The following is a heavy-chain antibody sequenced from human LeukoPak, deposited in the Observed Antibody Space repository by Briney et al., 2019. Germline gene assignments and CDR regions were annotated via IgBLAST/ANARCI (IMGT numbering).Heavy chain of an antibody. CDR1: GYTFTGYY. D-gene: IGHD3-10*01. CDR3: ARGAKYYGSGSYWPDY. Sequence: ASVKVSCKASGYTFTGYYMHWVRQAPGHGLEWMGRINPNSGGTNYAQKFQGRVTMTRDTSISTAYMELSRLRSDDTAVYYCARGAKYYGSGSYWPDYWGQGTLVTVSS. CDR2: INPNSGGT. V-gene: IGHV1-2*06. J-gene: IGHJ4*02.